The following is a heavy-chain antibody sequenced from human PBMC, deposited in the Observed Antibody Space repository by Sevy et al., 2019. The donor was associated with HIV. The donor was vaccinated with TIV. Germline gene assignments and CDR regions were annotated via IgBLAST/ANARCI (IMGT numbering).Heavy chain of an antibody. V-gene: IGHV3-23*01. CDR2: ISGSGGST. CDR1: GFTFSSYA. Sequence: GGSLRLSCAASGFTFSSYAMSWVRQAPGKGLEWVSAISGSGGSTYYADSVKGRFTISRDNSKNTLYPQMNSLRAEDTAVYYCAKDGAYCGGDCLGDYFDYWGQGTLVTVSS. J-gene: IGHJ4*02. CDR3: AKDGAYCGGDCLGDYFDY. D-gene: IGHD2-21*02.